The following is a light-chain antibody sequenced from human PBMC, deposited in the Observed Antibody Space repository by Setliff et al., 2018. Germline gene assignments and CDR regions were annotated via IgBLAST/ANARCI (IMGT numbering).Light chain of an antibody. CDR3: CSYAGSSTYG. Sequence: QSALTQPASVSGSPGQSITISCTGTSSDVGGYNYVSWYQQHPGKAPKLMIYDVTKWPSGVSNRFSGSKSGNTASLTISGLQAEDEADYYCCSYAGSSTYGFGTGTKVTVL. J-gene: IGLJ1*01. V-gene: IGLV2-23*02. CDR2: DVT. CDR1: SSDVGGYNY.